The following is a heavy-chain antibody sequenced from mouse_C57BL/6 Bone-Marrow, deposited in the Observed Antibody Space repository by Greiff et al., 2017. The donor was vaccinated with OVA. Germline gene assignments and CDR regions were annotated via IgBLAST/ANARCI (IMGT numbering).Heavy chain of an antibody. CDR1: GYTFTDHI. J-gene: IGHJ3*01. CDR3: GGVELTGTAWFAH. D-gene: IGHD4-1*01. CDR2: IYPVRGET. Sequence: SGAELVSPGASVTLSCKASGYTFTDHIMNWVKKRPGRGLEWIGRIYPVRGETNYNQKFMGKATFSVDQSSSTEYMVLNSLTSEDPAVYYCGGVELTGTAWFAHGGQETLVTVSA. V-gene: IGHV1-11*01.